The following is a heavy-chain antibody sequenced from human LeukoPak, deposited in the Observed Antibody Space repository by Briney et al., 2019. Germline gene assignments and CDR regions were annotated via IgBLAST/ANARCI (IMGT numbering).Heavy chain of an antibody. D-gene: IGHD2-21*02. CDR2: INPNSGGT. V-gene: IGHV1-2*02. CDR3: ARDATGPRTVTVDH. CDR1: GYSFTGHY. Sequence: GASVKVSCKASGYSFTGHYMHWVRQAPGQGLEWMGWINPNSGGTNYAQKFRGRVTMTRDTSINTAYMELSSLRSDDTALYYFARDATGPRTVTVDHWGQGTLVTVSS. J-gene: IGHJ4*02.